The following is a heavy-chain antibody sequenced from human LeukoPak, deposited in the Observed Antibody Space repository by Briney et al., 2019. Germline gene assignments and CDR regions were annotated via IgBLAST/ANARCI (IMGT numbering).Heavy chain of an antibody. V-gene: IGHV3-33*01. J-gene: IGHJ4*02. CDR1: GFTFSSYG. CDR3: ARSRGVIQAFDY. D-gene: IGHD3-10*01. CDR2: IWYDGSNK. Sequence: GGSLRPSCAASGFTFSSYGMHWVRQAPGKGLEWVAVIWYDGSNKYYADSVKGRLTISRDNSKNTLYLQMNSLRAEDTAVYYCARSRGVIQAFDYWGQGTLVTVSS.